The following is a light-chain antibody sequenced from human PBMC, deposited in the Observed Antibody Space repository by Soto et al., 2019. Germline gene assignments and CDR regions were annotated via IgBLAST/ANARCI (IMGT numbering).Light chain of an antibody. CDR3: CSFAGSYTFV. J-gene: IGLJ2*01. CDR2: DVN. V-gene: IGLV2-11*01. Sequence: QSALTQPRSVSGSPGQSVTISCTGTSSDVGGYNYVSWYQQYPGKAPKLMIYDVNKRPSGVPDRFSGSKSGNTASLTISGLQAEDEADYYCCSFAGSYTFVFGGGTKVTVL. CDR1: SSDVGGYNY.